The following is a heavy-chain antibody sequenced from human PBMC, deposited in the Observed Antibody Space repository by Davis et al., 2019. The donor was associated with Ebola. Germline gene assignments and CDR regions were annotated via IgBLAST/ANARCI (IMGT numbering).Heavy chain of an antibody. J-gene: IGHJ3*02. D-gene: IGHD3-22*01. CDR2: ISSASYYI. V-gene: IGHV3-21*01. CDR3: ARGGYYDTTGYSHEAFDI. Sequence: PGGSLRLSCAASGFTFSNYDMNWVRQAPGKGLEWVSSISSASYYIYYADSLKGRFTVSRDNAKNSLYLQMNSLRAEDTAVYHCARGGYYDTTGYSHEAFDIWGQGTMVTVSS. CDR1: GFTFSNYD.